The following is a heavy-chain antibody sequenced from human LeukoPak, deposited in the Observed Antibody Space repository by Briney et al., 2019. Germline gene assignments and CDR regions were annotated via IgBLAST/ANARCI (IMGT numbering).Heavy chain of an antibody. J-gene: IGHJ4*02. CDR1: GFTFSNFG. CDR2: ISNDGRNK. D-gene: IGHD3-22*01. V-gene: IGHV3-30*18. Sequence: PGGSLRLSCAASGFTFSNFGIHWVRQAPGKGLEWVASISNDGRNKYYVDSVEGRFTISRDNSGNTLYLQMDSLRAEDTAVYYCVKAGGYDSSGYYYYLDYWGQGTLVTVSS. CDR3: VKAGGYDSSGYYYYLDY.